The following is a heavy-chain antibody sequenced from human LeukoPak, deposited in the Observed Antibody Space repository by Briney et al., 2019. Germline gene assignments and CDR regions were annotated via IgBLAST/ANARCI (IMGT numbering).Heavy chain of an antibody. CDR3: ARHRISGWDNPWDY. V-gene: IGHV1-2*02. Sequence: AASVKVSCKASGYTFTGYYMHWVRQAPGQGLEWMGWINPNSGGTNYAQKFQGRVTMTRDTSISTAYMELSRLRSDDTAMYYCARHRISGWDNPWDYWGQGTLVTVSS. CDR2: INPNSGGT. CDR1: GYTFTGYY. J-gene: IGHJ4*02. D-gene: IGHD6-19*01.